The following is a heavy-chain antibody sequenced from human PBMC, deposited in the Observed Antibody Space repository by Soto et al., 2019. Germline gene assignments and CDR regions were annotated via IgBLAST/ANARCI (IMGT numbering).Heavy chain of an antibody. CDR1: GYNFIDYD. J-gene: IGHJ5*02. D-gene: IGHD6-19*01. Sequence: QVQLVQSGAEVKKPGASVKVSCKASGYNFIDYDINWMGQSTGQGLEWMGWMTPNSGNTGYAQKFQGRVTLTRDTAIGTAYMELSSLKTEDTAVYYCSRNPYGSGLFDPWGQGTLVTVSS. CDR3: SRNPYGSGLFDP. V-gene: IGHV1-8*01. CDR2: MTPNSGNT.